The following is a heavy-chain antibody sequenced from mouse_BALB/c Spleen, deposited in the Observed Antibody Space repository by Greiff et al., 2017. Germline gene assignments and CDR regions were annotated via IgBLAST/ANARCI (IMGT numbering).Heavy chain of an antibody. CDR1: GFTFSSFG. CDR2: ISSGSSTI. V-gene: IGHV5-17*02. J-gene: IGHJ4*01. D-gene: IGHD2-1*01. CDR3: AKGEDYGNLYAMDY. Sequence: EVKLMESGGGLVQPGGSRKLSCAASGFTFSSFGMHWVRQAPEKGLEWVAYISSGSSTIYYADTVKGRFTISRDNTKNTLFLQMTSLRSEDTAMYYCAKGEDYGNLYAMDYWGQGTSVTVSS.